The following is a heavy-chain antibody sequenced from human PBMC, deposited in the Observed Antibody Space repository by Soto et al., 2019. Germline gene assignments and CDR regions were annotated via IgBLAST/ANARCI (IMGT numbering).Heavy chain of an antibody. V-gene: IGHV2-5*02. Sequence: QITLKESGPTLVKPTQTLTLTCTFYGFSLTTSGLGVGWIRQHPGKALEWLALIYWDDDKRYSQSLKSRLTITHDTSKNQVVLTMTNMDPADPATYFCAHRTTTVTWWFDPWGQGTLVTVSS. J-gene: IGHJ5*02. D-gene: IGHD4-17*01. CDR2: IYWDDDK. CDR3: AHRTTTVTWWFDP. CDR1: GFSLTTSGLG.